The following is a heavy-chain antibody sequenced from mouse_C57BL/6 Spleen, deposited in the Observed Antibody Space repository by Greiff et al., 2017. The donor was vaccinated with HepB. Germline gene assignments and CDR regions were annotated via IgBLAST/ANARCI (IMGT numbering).Heavy chain of an antibody. Sequence: VKQSCKASGYTFTSYWMHWVKQRPGRGLEWIGRIDPNSGGTKYNEKFKSKATLTVDKPSSTAYMQLSSLTSEDSAVYYCAREGLITTEGFDYWGQGTTLTVSS. D-gene: IGHD1-1*01. J-gene: IGHJ2*01. CDR1: GYTFTSYW. CDR2: IDPNSGGT. CDR3: AREGLITTEGFDY. V-gene: IGHV1-72*01.